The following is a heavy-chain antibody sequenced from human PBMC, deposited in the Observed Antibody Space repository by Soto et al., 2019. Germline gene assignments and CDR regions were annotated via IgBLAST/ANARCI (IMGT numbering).Heavy chain of an antibody. CDR1: EYALTELA. Sequence: ASVKVSCKVSEYALTELAIHWVRQAPGKGLEWMGGFDPEDGETIYAQKFQGRVTMTEDTSTQTAYMELSSLRSEDTAVYYCAVCHMPLIWFGETLSYWGQGTLVTVSS. CDR3: AVCHMPLIWFGETLSY. D-gene: IGHD3-10*01. J-gene: IGHJ4*02. CDR2: FDPEDGET. V-gene: IGHV1-24*01.